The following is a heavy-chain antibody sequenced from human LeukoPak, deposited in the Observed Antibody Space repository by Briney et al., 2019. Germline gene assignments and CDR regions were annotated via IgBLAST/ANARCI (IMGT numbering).Heavy chain of an antibody. V-gene: IGHV3-30*09. CDR2: MSYDGSNK. J-gene: IGHJ4*02. D-gene: IGHD3-3*01. Sequence: GRSLRLSCAASGFTFSSYPMHWVRQAPGKGLEWVAVMSYDGSNKFYTDSVRGRFAISRDDSKNTLYLQMNSLRAEDTAVYYCARDPQPPVRYDFVYFDYWGQGTLVTVSS. CDR3: ARDPQPPVRYDFVYFDY. CDR1: GFTFSSYP.